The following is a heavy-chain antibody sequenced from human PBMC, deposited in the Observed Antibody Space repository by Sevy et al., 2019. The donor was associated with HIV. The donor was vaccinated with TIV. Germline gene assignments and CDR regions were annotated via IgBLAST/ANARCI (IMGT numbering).Heavy chain of an antibody. CDR3: ARQDIIVSSSPRSKTLHY. V-gene: IGHV4-31*03. Sequence: SETLSLTCTVSGGPSISGGHYWNWIRQHPGKGLEWIGYIHFSGSTYYNPSLKSRVTMSVEASKNQFSLRLSSVTAADTAVYYCARQDIIVSSSPRSKTLHYWGQGTSVTVSS. J-gene: IGHJ4*02. CDR1: GGPSISGGHY. CDR2: IHFSGST. D-gene: IGHD2-2*01.